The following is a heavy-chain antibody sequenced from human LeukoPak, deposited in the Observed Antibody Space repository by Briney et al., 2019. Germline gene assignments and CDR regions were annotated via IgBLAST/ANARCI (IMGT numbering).Heavy chain of an antibody. D-gene: IGHD6-13*01. J-gene: IGHJ5*02. Sequence: GGSLRLSCAASGFTFSNAWMSWVRQAPGKGLEWVGRIKSKTDGGTTDYAAPVKGRFTISRDDSKNTLYLQMNSLKTEDTAVYYCTTDLVKIAAAGTDWFDPWGQGTLVTVSS. CDR2: IKSKTDGGTT. V-gene: IGHV3-15*01. CDR1: GFTFSNAW. CDR3: TTDLVKIAAAGTDWFDP.